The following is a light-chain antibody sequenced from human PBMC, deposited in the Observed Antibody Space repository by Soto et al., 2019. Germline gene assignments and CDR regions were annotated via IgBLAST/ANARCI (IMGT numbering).Light chain of an antibody. CDR3: CSYAGSYTWV. V-gene: IGLV2-11*01. J-gene: IGLJ3*02. CDR1: NSDLGGYNF. Sequence: QSALTQPRSVSGSPGQSVTISCTGTNSDLGGYNFVSWYQHHPGKAPKLMIYDVSKRPSGVPDRFSGSKSGNTASLTISGLQAEDEADYYCCSYAGSYTWVFGGGTKLTVL. CDR2: DVS.